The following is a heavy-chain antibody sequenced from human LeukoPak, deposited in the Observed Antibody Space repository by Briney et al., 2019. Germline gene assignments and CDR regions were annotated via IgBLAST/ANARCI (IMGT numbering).Heavy chain of an antibody. J-gene: IGHJ4*02. CDR1: GGSINTGDYY. CDR2: LFYPGNT. Sequence: SETLSLTCTVSGGSINTGDYYWTWIRQPPGKGLEWVGSLFYPGNTYYNPSLKTRVTISIDTSKNQFSLKLSSVTAADTAVYYCARENIVSTRDFDYWGQGTLVTVCS. CDR3: ARENIVSTRDFDY. V-gene: IGHV4-39*07. D-gene: IGHD5/OR15-5a*01.